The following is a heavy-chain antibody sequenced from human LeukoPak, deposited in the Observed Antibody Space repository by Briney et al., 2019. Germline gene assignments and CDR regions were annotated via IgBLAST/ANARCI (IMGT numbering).Heavy chain of an antibody. Sequence: GGSLRLSCAASGFTFSSYWMSWVRQAPGKGLEWVANIKQDGSEKYYEDSVKGRFTISRDNAKNSLYLQMNSLRAEDTAVYYCARDRGMVRGVINTKLRGFGYWGQGTLVTVSS. CDR2: IKQDGSEK. CDR1: GFTFSSYW. V-gene: IGHV3-7*01. J-gene: IGHJ4*02. D-gene: IGHD3-10*01. CDR3: ARDRGMVRGVINTKLRGFGY.